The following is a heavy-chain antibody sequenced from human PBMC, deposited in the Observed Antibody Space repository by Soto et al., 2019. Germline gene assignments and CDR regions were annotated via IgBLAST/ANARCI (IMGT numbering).Heavy chain of an antibody. Sequence: SETLSLTCTVSGGSIGSYYWSWIRQPPGKGLEWIGYIYYSGSTNYNPSLKSRVTISVDTSKNQFSLKLSSVTAADTAVYYCARDSNWNYENWFDPWGQGTLVTVSS. CDR3: ARDSNWNYENWFDP. J-gene: IGHJ5*02. V-gene: IGHV4-59*01. D-gene: IGHD1-7*01. CDR1: GGSIGSYY. CDR2: IYYSGST.